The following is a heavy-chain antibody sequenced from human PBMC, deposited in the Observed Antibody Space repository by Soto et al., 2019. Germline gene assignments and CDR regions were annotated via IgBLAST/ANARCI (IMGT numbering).Heavy chain of an antibody. CDR2: IYYSGST. Sequence: PSETLSLTCTVSGGSISSSSYYWGWIRQPPGKGLEWIGSIYYSGSTYYNPSLKSRVTISVDTSKNQFSLKLSSVTAADTAVYYCARPRDSSGYYYGYFDYWGQGTLVTVSS. V-gene: IGHV4-39*01. CDR1: GGSISSSSYY. J-gene: IGHJ4*02. D-gene: IGHD3-22*01. CDR3: ARPRDSSGYYYGYFDY.